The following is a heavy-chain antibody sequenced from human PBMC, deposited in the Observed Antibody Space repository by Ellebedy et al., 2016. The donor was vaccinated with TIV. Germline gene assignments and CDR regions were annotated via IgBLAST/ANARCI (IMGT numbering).Heavy chain of an antibody. V-gene: IGHV1-69*13. J-gene: IGHJ6*03. D-gene: IGHD3-22*01. CDR1: GVTFNSYA. Sequence: ASVKVSCXASGVTFNSYAFSWVRQAPGQGLEWMGGIIPIFGTTNYAQKFQGRVTITADESTSTAYMELSSLRSEDTAVYYCARDKEGEFDDSSGNVSYHYYMDVWGKGTTVTVSS. CDR3: ARDKEGEFDDSSGNVSYHYYMDV. CDR2: IIPIFGTT.